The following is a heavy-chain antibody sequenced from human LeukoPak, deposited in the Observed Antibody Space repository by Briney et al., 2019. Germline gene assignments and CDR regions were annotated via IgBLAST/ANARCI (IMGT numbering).Heavy chain of an antibody. J-gene: IGHJ6*03. CDR3: ARGYSYGYRPYYYYYYMDV. D-gene: IGHD5-18*01. CDR1: GFTFSNYE. V-gene: IGHV3-48*03. Sequence: GGSLRLSCAASGFTFSNYEMHWVRQAPGKGLEWVSYISSSGSTIYYADSVKGRFTISRDNAKNSLYLQMNSLRAEDTAVYYCARGYSYGYRPYYYYYYMDVWGKGTTVTVSS. CDR2: ISSSGSTI.